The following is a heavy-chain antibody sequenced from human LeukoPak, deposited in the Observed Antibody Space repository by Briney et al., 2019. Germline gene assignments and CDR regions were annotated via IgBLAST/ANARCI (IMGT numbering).Heavy chain of an antibody. CDR2: MNPNSGNT. Sequence: ASVKVSCKASGYTFTSYDINWVRQATGQGLEWMGWMNPNSGNTGYAQKFQGRVTMTRNTSISTAYTELSSLRSEDTAVYYCARAVRGVSARGTPIFYYMDVWGKGTTVTVSS. V-gene: IGHV1-8*01. CDR1: GYTFTSYD. CDR3: ARAVRGVSARGTPIFYYMDV. D-gene: IGHD3-10*02. J-gene: IGHJ6*03.